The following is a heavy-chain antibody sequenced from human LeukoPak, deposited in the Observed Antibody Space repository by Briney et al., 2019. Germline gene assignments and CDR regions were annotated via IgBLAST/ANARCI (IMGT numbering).Heavy chain of an antibody. Sequence: SVKVSCKASGGTFSSYAISWVRQAPGQGLEWMGGIIPIFGTANYAQKFQGRVTITADESTSTAYMELSSLRSEDTAVYYCARVADGYNYYFDYWGQGTLATVSS. CDR3: ARVADGYNYYFDY. CDR1: GGTFSSYA. V-gene: IGHV1-69*13. CDR2: IIPIFGTA. D-gene: IGHD5-24*01. J-gene: IGHJ4*02.